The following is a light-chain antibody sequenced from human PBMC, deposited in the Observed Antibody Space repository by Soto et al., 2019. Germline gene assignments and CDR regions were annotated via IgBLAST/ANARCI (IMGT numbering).Light chain of an antibody. V-gene: IGKV3-15*01. CDR1: QSVSSN. CDR3: QQYNNWPPEDT. CDR2: GAS. J-gene: IGKJ2*01. Sequence: EIVMTQSPATLSVSPGERATLSCRASQSVSSNLAWYQQKPGQAPRLLIYGASTRATGIPARFSGSGSGTEFNLTISSLQSEEFAVYYCQQYNNWPPEDTFGQGTKLEIK.